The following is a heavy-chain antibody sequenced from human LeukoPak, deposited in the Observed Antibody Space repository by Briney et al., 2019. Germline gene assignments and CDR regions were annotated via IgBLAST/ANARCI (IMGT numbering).Heavy chain of an antibody. Sequence: PGGSLRLACAAPGFSLGDAWMSWVRQAPGKGLDCVGRIKPKTHGGTTDYAESVNGRFSVSRDDSKNTMYLQINSLTTEDTGLYHCAQLGGGGYWGQGTQVTVSS. CDR2: IKPKTHGGTT. J-gene: IGHJ4*02. CDR3: AQLGGGGY. V-gene: IGHV3-15*01. D-gene: IGHD2-15*01. CDR1: GFSLGDAW.